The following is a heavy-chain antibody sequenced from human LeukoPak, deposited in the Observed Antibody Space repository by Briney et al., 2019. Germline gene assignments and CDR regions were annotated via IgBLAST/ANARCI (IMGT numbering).Heavy chain of an antibody. D-gene: IGHD2-15*01. CDR2: IYYSGST. CDR3: ARVSGGGNFLDY. V-gene: IGHV4-31*03. J-gene: IGHJ4*02. CDR1: GGSISSGGHY. Sequence: SQTLSLTCTVSGGSISSGGHYWSWIRQHPGKGLEWIGYIYYSGSTYYNPSLESRVTISVDTSKNQFSLKLSSATAADTAVYYCARVSGGGNFLDYWGQGTLVTVSS.